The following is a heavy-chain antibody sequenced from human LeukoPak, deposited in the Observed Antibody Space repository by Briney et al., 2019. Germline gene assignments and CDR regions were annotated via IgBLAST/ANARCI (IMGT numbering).Heavy chain of an antibody. CDR3: ARSTARPEAPTEFNY. D-gene: IGHD5-18*01. V-gene: IGHV4-61*02. J-gene: IGHJ4*02. CDR2: IYTSGST. Sequence: PSETLSLTCTVSGGSISIGSYYWSWIRQPAGKGLEWIGRIYTSGSTNYKPSLKSRVTIPVDTSKNQFSLKLSSVTAADTAVYYCARSTARPEAPTEFNYWGQGTLVTVSS. CDR1: GGSISIGSYY.